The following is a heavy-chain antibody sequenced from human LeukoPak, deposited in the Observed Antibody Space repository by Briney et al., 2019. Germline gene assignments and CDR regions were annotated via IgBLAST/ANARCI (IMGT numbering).Heavy chain of an antibody. CDR1: GFTFSSYG. CDR2: INNSGGST. D-gene: IGHD3-16*01. CDR3: ARHPSLNY. V-gene: IGHV3-23*01. J-gene: IGHJ4*02. Sequence: SGGSLRLSCAASGFTFSSYGMSWVRQAPGKGLEWVSVINNSGGSTYYADSVKGRFTISRDNSKNTLYLQMNSLRAEDTAVYYCARHPSLNYWGRGTLVTVSS.